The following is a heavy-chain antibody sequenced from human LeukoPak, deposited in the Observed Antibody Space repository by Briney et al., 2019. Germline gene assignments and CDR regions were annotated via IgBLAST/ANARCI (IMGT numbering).Heavy chain of an antibody. J-gene: IGHJ4*02. Sequence: PSETLSLTCTVSGGSISSSSYYWGWIRQPPGKGLEWIGEINHSGSTNYNPSLKSRVTISVDTSKNQFSLKLSSVTAADTAVYYCASRAISDYPYYLDYWGQGTLVTVSS. CDR2: INHSGST. CDR1: GGSISSSSYY. V-gene: IGHV4-39*07. CDR3: ASRAISDYPYYLDY. D-gene: IGHD3-16*01.